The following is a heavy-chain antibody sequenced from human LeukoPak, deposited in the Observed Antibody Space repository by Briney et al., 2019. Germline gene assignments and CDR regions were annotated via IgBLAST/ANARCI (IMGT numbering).Heavy chain of an antibody. CDR1: GFTFSSYA. CDR2: ISGSGGST. D-gene: IGHD6-19*01. J-gene: IGHJ4*02. CDR3: ATLGKGWDFDY. Sequence: GGSLRLSCAASGFTFSSYAMSWVRQAPGKGLEWVSAISGSGGSTYYADSVKGRFAISRDNSKNTLFLQMNSLRAEDTAVYYCATLGKGWDFDYWGQGTLVTVSS. V-gene: IGHV3-23*01.